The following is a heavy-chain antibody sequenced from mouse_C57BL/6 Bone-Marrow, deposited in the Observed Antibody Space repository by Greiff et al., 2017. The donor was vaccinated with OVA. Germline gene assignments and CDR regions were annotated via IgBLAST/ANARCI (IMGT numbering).Heavy chain of an antibody. Sequence: DVMLVESGGGLVKPGGSLKLSCAASGFTFSGYTMSWVRQTPEKRLEWVATISGGGGNTYYPASVKGRFTISGDNSNNTLYLQMSSLRSEDTALYDCARRPHYYGSSYYFDYWGQGTTLTVSS. CDR1: GFTFSGYT. D-gene: IGHD1-1*01. J-gene: IGHJ2*01. CDR2: ISGGGGNT. V-gene: IGHV5-9*01. CDR3: ARRPHYYGSSYYFDY.